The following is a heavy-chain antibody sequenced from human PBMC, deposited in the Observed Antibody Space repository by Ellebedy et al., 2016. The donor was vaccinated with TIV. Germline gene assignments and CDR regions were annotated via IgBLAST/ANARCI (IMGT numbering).Heavy chain of an antibody. CDR1: GFTFSSYG. J-gene: IGHJ4*02. V-gene: IGHV3-33*01. D-gene: IGHD1-26*01. CDR2: IWYDGSNK. CDR3: ARSLSKRANGFYY. Sequence: GESLKISXAASGFTFSSYGMHWVRQAPGKGLEWVAVIWYDGSNKYYADSVKGRFTISRDNSKNTLYLQMNSLRAEDTAVYYCARSLSKRANGFYYWGQGTLVTVSS.